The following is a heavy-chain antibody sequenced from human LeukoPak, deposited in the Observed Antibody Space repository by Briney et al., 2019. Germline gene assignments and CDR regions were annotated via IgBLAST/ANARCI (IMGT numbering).Heavy chain of an antibody. CDR1: GYTFTSYD. J-gene: IGHJ4*02. CDR2: MSPNSGNT. D-gene: IGHD7-27*01. V-gene: IGHV1-8*01. CDR3: VRSPPKWGGDF. Sequence: GASVKVSCKASGYTFTSYDINWMRQATGQGLEWMGWMSPNSGNTGYAQKFQGRVTMTRDTSTGTAYLELSSLRSEDSAVYYCVRSPPKWGGDFWGQGTLGTVSS.